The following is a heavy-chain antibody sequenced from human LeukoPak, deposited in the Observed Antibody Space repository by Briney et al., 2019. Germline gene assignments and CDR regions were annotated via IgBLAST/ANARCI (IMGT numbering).Heavy chain of an antibody. V-gene: IGHV4-39*07. Sequence: SETLSLTCTVSGGSISSSSYYWGWIRQPPGKGLEWIGSIYYSGSTYYNPSLKSRVTISVDTSKNQFSLKLSSVTAADTAVYYCAKVDYGDYKPFDYWGQGTLVTVSS. CDR2: IYYSGST. CDR1: GGSISSSSYY. CDR3: AKVDYGDYKPFDY. D-gene: IGHD4-17*01. J-gene: IGHJ4*02.